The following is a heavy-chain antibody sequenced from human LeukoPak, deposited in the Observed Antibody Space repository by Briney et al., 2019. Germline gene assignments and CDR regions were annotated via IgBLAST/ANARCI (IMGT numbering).Heavy chain of an antibody. CDR1: RFTFSNYA. J-gene: IGHJ4*02. CDR2: ITGNGDYT. D-gene: IGHD1-26*01. CDR3: AKRSGINYGYFDS. Sequence: PGGSLRLSCAASRFTFSNYAMSWVRQAPGKGREWFSAITGNGDYTDYADSVKGRFTISRDNSKNTAYLQMNSLRSEDTAVYYCAKRSGINYGYFDSWGQGTLVTVSS. V-gene: IGHV3-23*01.